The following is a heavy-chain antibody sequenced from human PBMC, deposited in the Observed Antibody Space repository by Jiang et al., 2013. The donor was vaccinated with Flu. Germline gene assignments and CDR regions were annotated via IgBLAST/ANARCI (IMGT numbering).Heavy chain of an antibody. CDR1: GFSLSTTEVG. J-gene: IGHJ4*02. CDR3: ARGIAVAGGRYYFDY. D-gene: IGHD6-19*01. CDR2: IDWDDDK. V-gene: IGHV2-70*11. Sequence: KPTQTLTLTCTFSGFSLSTTEVGVGWIRQPPGKALEWLARIDWDDDKYYSTSLKTRLTISKDTSKNQVVLTMTNMDPVDTATYYCARGIAVAGGRYYFDYWGQGTLVTVSS.